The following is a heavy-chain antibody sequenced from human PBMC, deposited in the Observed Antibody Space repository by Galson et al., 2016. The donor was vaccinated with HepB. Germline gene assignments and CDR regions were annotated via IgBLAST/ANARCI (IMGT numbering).Heavy chain of an antibody. CDR3: AGDPGYDFWSGYISHNRFDF. Sequence: SLRLSCAVSGFTFDDYGMTWVRQAPGKGLEWVSGINWSGDSTAYADSVKGRFTMYRDDARNSLYLQMSSLRAEDTAVYYCAGDPGYDFWSGYISHNRFDFWGRGTLVTVSS. J-gene: IGHJ4*02. CDR1: GFTFDDYG. V-gene: IGHV3-20*04. D-gene: IGHD3-3*01. CDR2: INWSGDST.